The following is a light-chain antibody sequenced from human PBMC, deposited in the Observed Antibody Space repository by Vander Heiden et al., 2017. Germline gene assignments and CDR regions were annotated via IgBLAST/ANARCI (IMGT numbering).Light chain of an antibody. CDR1: KLGEKY. CDR3: QAWDSSIVV. Sequence: SVSLGQTASITCSGDKLGEKYACWYQQKPGQSPVLAIYQDRKRPSGIPERFSGSNSGNTATLTISGTQAMDEDDYYCQAWDSSIVVFGGGTKLTVL. V-gene: IGLV3-1*01. CDR2: QDR. J-gene: IGLJ2*01.